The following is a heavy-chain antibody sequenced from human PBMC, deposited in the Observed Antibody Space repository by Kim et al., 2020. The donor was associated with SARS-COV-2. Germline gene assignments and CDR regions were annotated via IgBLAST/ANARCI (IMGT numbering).Heavy chain of an antibody. J-gene: IGHJ4*02. CDR2: IKSKTDGGTT. CDR1: GFTFSNAW. CDR3: TTDRSGAMELPFDY. D-gene: IGHD3-10*01. V-gene: IGHV3-15*01. Sequence: GGSLRLSCAASGFTFSNAWMSWVRQAPGKGLEWVGRIKSKTDGGTTDYAAPVKGRFTISRDDSKNTLYLQMNSLKTEDTAVYYCTTDRSGAMELPFDYWGQGTLVTVSS.